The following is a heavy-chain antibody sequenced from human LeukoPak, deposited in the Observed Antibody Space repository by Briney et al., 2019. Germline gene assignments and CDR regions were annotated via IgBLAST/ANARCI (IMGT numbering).Heavy chain of an antibody. CDR3: ARDRTVPTAAGRDAFDI. CDR1: GFTFSDYY. D-gene: IGHD6-13*01. V-gene: IGHV3-11*01. CDR2: ISSSGSTI. Sequence: GGSLRLSCAASGFTFSDYYMSWIRQAPGKGLEWVSYISSSGSTIYYADSVKGRFTISRDNAKNSLYLQMNSLRAEDTAVYYCARDRTVPTAAGRDAFDIWGQGTMVTVSS. J-gene: IGHJ3*02.